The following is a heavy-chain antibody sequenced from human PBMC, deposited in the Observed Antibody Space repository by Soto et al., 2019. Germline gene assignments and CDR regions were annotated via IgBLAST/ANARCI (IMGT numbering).Heavy chain of an antibody. D-gene: IGHD3-22*01. CDR3: ARGRVGVTNDAFEI. CDR1: GYTCTSYC. Sequence: VXVSCKASGYTCTSYCISWVRQAPGQGLECMVWISAYNGNTNNAQKLQCRVTMTTDTSTSTAYMELRSLRSDDTAGYYWARGRVGVTNDAFEIWRHRTMVTVS. V-gene: IGHV1-18*04. CDR2: ISAYNGNT. J-gene: IGHJ3*02.